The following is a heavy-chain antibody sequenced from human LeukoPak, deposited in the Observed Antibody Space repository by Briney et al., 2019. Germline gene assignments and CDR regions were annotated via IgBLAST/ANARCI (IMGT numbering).Heavy chain of an antibody. J-gene: IGHJ4*02. Sequence: GGSLRLSCAASGFTFSSYGMHWVRQAPGKGLEWVAFIRYDGSNKYYADSVKGRFTISRDNSKNTLYLQMNSLRAEDTAVYYCARPLFGVVLFDYWGQGTLVTVSS. CDR1: GFTFSSYG. D-gene: IGHD3-3*01. CDR2: IRYDGSNK. CDR3: ARPLFGVVLFDY. V-gene: IGHV3-30*02.